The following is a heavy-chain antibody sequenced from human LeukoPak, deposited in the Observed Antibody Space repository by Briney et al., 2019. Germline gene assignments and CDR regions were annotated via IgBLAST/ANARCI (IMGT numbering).Heavy chain of an antibody. CDR1: GYTFTSYG. CDR3: ARDRDSSATTDD. J-gene: IGHJ4*02. Sequence: ASVTVSCKASGYTFTSYGISWVRQAPGQGHEWMGWISAYNGNTNYAQKLQGRVTMTTDTSTSKAYMELRSLRSDDTAVYYCARDRDSSATTDDWGQGTLVTVSS. V-gene: IGHV1-18*01. D-gene: IGHD3-22*01. CDR2: ISAYNGNT.